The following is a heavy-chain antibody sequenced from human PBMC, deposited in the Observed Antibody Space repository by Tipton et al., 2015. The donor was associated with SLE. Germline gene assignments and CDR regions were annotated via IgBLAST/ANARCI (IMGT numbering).Heavy chain of an antibody. V-gene: IGHV4-38-2*01. CDR2: ISHSGSS. Sequence: GLVKPSETLSLTCAVSDYSISIDYYWGWIRQPPGKGLEWIGGISHSGSSYYNPSLKSRVTISVDTSKNQFSLRLSSVTAADTAVYYCARHEAAYCGGECPGVYYYMDVWGKGTTVTVSS. D-gene: IGHD2-21*01. CDR3: ARHEAAYCGGECPGVYYYMDV. CDR1: DYSISIDYY. J-gene: IGHJ6*03.